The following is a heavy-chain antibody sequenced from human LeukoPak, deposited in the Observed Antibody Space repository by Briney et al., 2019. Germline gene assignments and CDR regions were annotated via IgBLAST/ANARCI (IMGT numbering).Heavy chain of an antibody. CDR3: ARQGAAGKYYYYYMDD. CDR2: IYPGDSDT. V-gene: IGHV5-51*01. CDR1: GYSFTSYW. D-gene: IGHD6-13*01. Sequence: GESLKISCKGSGYSFTSYWIGWVRQMPGKGLEWMGIIYPGDSDTRYSPSFQGQVTISADKSISTAYLQWSSLKASDTAMYYCARQGAAGKYYYYYMDDWGKGTTVTVSS. J-gene: IGHJ6*03.